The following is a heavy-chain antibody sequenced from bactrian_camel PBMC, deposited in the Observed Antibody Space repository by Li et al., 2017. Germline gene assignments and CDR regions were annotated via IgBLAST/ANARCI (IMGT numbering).Heavy chain of an antibody. Sequence: HVQLVESGGGSVQAGGSLRLSCAASGVTASWYWAGWFRQAPGKEREGVARIATGSGNTYYADSVKGRFTISQDNAKNTVYLQMDSLKPEDTAMYYCAARGPYCYTKLSVRDFTYWGQGTQVT. CDR2: IATGSGNT. V-gene: IGHV3S1*01. J-gene: IGHJ6*01. CDR3: AARGPYCYTKLSVRDFTY. D-gene: IGHD2*01. CDR1: GVTASWYW.